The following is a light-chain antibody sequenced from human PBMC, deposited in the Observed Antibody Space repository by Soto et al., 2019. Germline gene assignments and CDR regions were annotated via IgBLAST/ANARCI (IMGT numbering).Light chain of an antibody. CDR2: AAS. CDR1: RGISNY. Sequence: DIQMTQSPSSLSAFVGDRVTITCRASRGISNYLAWYQHKPGKVPNLLIYAASTLQSGVPSRFSGSGSGTDFTLTISSLQPEDVATYYCQKYDTVPVTFGGGTKVEIK. J-gene: IGKJ4*01. V-gene: IGKV1-27*01. CDR3: QKYDTVPVT.